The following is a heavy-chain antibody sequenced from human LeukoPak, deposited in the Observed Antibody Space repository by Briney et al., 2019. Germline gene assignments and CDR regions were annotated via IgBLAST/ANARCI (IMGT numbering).Heavy chain of an antibody. D-gene: IGHD6-19*01. CDR3: APIYSSGPFDY. CDR2: IYSGGST. Sequence: GGSLRLSCAASGFTVSSNYMSWVRQAPGKGLEWVSVIYSGGSTYYADSVKGRFTISRDNAKNSLYLQMNSLRAEDTAVYYCAPIYSSGPFDYWGQGTLVTVSS. J-gene: IGHJ4*02. V-gene: IGHV3-53*03. CDR1: GFTVSSNY.